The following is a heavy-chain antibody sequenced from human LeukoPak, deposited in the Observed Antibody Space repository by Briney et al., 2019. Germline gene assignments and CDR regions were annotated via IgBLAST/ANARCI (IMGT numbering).Heavy chain of an antibody. J-gene: IGHJ4*02. Sequence: SETLSLTCTVFGGSISSGGSITTGGLYWSWIRQPPGKGLEWIGYIYHSGSTYYNPSLKSRVSISIDRSKNQFSLKLSSVTAADTAVYFCAGIRSEGAIPVKFYPWGQGTLVTVSS. D-gene: IGHD2-2*02. V-gene: IGHV4-30-2*01. CDR1: GGSISSGGSITTGGLY. CDR2: IYHSGST. CDR3: AGIRSEGAIPVKFYP.